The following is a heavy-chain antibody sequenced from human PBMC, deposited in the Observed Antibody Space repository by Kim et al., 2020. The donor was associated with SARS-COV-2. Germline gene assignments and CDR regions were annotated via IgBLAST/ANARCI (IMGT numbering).Heavy chain of an antibody. CDR1: GFTFSSYS. D-gene: IGHD2-21*02. CDR2: ISSSSSYI. CDR3: ATALIVVVTAATVEAFDI. J-gene: IGHJ3*02. V-gene: IGHV3-21*01. Sequence: GGSLRLSCAVSGFTFSSYSMNWVRQAPGKGLEWVSSISSSSSYIYYADSVKGRFTISRDNAKNSLYLQMNSLRAEDTAVYYCATALIVVVTAATVEAFDIWGQGTMVTVSS.